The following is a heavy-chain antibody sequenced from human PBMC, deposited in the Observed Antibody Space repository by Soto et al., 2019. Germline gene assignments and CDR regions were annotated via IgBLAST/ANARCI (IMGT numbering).Heavy chain of an antibody. CDR1: GFTFSSYA. V-gene: IGHV3-30-3*01. Sequence: QVQLVESGGGVVQPGRSLRLSCAASGFTFSSYAMHWVRQAPGKGLEWVAVISYDGSNKYYADSVKGRFTISRDNSKNTLYLQMNSLRAEDTAVYYCARGGGSGTGPSNTDYWGKGTLVTVSS. CDR2: ISYDGSNK. J-gene: IGHJ4*02. CDR3: ARGGGSGTGPSNTDY. D-gene: IGHD6-19*01.